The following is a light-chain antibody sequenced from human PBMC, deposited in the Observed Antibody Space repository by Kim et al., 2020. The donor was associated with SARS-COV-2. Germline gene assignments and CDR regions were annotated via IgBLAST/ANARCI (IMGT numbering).Light chain of an antibody. CDR2: YDS. CDR3: QVWDSSSDRV. J-gene: IGLJ3*02. CDR1: NIGSKS. V-gene: IGLV3-21*04. Sequence: SYELTQPPSVSVAPGKTARITCGGNNIGSKSVHWYQQKPGQAPVLVIYYDSDRPSGIPERFSGSNSGNTVTLTISRVEAGDEADYYCQVWDSSSDRVFGG.